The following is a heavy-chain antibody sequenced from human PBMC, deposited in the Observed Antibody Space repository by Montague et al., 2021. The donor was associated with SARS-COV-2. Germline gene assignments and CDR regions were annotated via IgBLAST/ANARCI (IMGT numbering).Heavy chain of an antibody. Sequence: SETLSLTCTVSVGSISSNNCYWGWIRQPPGKALEWIGSIYYSGSTYYNPSLKSRVTMSVDTSENQFSLKLSSVTAADTAVYYCARDGFYYDLSGPSYFDYWGQGTLVTVSS. D-gene: IGHD3-22*01. V-gene: IGHV4-39*07. CDR1: VGSISSNNCY. CDR3: ARDGFYYDLSGPSYFDY. J-gene: IGHJ4*02. CDR2: IYYSGST.